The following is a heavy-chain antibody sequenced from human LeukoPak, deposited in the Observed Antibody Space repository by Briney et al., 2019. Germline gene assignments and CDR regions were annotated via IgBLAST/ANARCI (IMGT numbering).Heavy chain of an antibody. V-gene: IGHV3-23*01. CDR3: AKDKSDTAMVPWYLAFRDY. CDR1: GFTFSSYA. Sequence: PGGSLRLSCAASGFTFSSYAMSWVRQAPGKGLEWVSAISGSGGSTYYADSVKGRFTISRDNSKNTLYLQMSSLRAEDTAVYYCAKDKSDTAMVPWYLAFRDYRGQGTLVTVSS. D-gene: IGHD5-18*01. J-gene: IGHJ4*02. CDR2: ISGSGGST.